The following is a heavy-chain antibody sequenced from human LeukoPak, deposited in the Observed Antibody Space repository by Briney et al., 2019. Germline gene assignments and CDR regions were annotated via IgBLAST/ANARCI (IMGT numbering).Heavy chain of an antibody. CDR3: VRADRTAITQDY. J-gene: IGHJ4*02. V-gene: IGHV1-18*01. Sequence: ASVKVSCKATGYIFSNYGISWVRQAPGQGLEWLGWISAYNGHTDYAQNVKDRVTMTTDTSTNTAFMELRSLRSDDTAVYYCVRADRTAITQDYWGQGTLVTVSS. CDR2: ISAYNGHT. D-gene: IGHD5-18*01. CDR1: GYIFSNYG.